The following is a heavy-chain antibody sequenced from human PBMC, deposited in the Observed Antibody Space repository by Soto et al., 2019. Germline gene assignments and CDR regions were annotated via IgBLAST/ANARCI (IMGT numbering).Heavy chain of an antibody. CDR2: INHSGST. CDR1: GGSFVGYY. Sequence: SETLSLTCAVYGGSFVGYYCIFIGHAPWKWLEWIVEINHSGSTNYNPSLKSRVTISVDTSKNQFSLKLSSVTAADTAVYYCARDQGYQLLEAEFGYYYYYGMDVWGQGTTVTVSS. D-gene: IGHD2-2*01. CDR3: ARDQGYQLLEAEFGYYYYYGMDV. V-gene: IGHV4-34*01. J-gene: IGHJ6*02.